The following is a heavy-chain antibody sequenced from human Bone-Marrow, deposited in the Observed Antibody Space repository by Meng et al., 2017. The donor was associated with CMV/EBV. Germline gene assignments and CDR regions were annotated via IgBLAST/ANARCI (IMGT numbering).Heavy chain of an antibody. V-gene: IGHV3-66*01. D-gene: IGHD2-2*01. CDR1: GFTVSSNY. CDR2: IYSGGST. CDR3: ARDRSRYCSSTSCRYGMDV. J-gene: IGHJ6*02. Sequence: GGSLRLSCAASGFTVSSNYMSWVRQAPGKGLEWVSVIYSGGSTYYADSVKGRFTISRDNAKNSLYLQMNSLRAEDTAVYYCARDRSRYCSSTSCRYGMDVWGQGTTVTVSS.